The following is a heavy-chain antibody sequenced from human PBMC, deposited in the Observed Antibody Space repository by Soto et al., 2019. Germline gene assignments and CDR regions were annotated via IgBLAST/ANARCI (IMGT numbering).Heavy chain of an antibody. CDR1: GFTFSSYW. V-gene: IGHV3-7*05. CDR3: ASLLPVTYYYDSSGYYPEWLGY. CDR2: IKQDGSEK. D-gene: IGHD3-22*01. J-gene: IGHJ4*02. Sequence: GGSLRLSCAASGFTFSSYWMSWVRQAPGKGLEWVANIKQDGSEKYYVDSVKGRFTISRDNAKNSLYLQMNSLRAEDTAVYYCASLLPVTYYYDSSGYYPEWLGYWGQGTLVTVSS.